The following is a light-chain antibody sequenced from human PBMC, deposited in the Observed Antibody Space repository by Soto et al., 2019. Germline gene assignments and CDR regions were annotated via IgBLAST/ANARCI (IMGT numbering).Light chain of an antibody. Sequence: DIQMTQSPSSLSASVGDRLTITCRASQSISNNLNWYQQKPGKAPKLLIYAASSLQSGVPSRFSGSGSGTDFTLTISSLQPEDFATYYCQQSYRARTFGQGTKVEIK. CDR2: AAS. CDR1: QSISNN. J-gene: IGKJ1*01. CDR3: QQSYRART. V-gene: IGKV1-39*01.